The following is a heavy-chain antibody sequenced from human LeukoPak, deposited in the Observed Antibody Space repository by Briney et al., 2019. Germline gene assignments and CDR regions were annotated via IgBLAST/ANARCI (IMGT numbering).Heavy chain of an antibody. Sequence: GGSLRLSCAASGFTFRDYGMNWVRHVPGKGLEWISSMSSRGTYIYYADAVKGRFTISRDNTQSSVFLQMNSLRVDDTAIYYCARELSWGFSFDYWGQGTLVTVPS. CDR1: GFTFRDYG. V-gene: IGHV3-21*01. CDR3: ARELSWGFSFDY. CDR2: MSSRGTYI. D-gene: IGHD3-10*01. J-gene: IGHJ4*02.